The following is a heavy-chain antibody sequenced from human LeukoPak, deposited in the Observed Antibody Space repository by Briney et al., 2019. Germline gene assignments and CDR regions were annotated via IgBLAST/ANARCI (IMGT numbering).Heavy chain of an antibody. V-gene: IGHV3-48*03. CDR3: ARGLLLD. J-gene: IGHJ4*02. Sequence: GGSLRLSCAASGFTFSSDEMNWVRQAPGKGLEWVSYISSSGRTIYYADSVKGRFTVSRDNAKNSLYLQMNSLRAEGTAVYYCARGLLLDWGQGTLVTVSS. D-gene: IGHD2/OR15-2a*01. CDR1: GFTFSSDE. CDR2: ISSSGRTI.